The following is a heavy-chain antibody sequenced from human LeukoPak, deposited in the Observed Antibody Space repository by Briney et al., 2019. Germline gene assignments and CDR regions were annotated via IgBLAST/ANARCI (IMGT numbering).Heavy chain of an antibody. CDR1: GFTFDDYA. CDR3: AKGTSSWHEFDS. CDR2: ITLDGDST. V-gene: IGHV3-43D*03. Sequence: GGSLRLSCAASGFTFDDYAMHWVRQAPGKGLEWVSLITLDGDSTYYADSVKGRFTISRYNSKNYLYLQMNSLRAEDTALYYCAKGTSSWHEFDSWGQGTLVTVSS. J-gene: IGHJ4*02. D-gene: IGHD6-13*01.